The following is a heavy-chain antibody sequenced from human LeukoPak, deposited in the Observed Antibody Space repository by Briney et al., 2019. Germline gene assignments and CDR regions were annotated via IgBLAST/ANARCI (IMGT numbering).Heavy chain of an antibody. J-gene: IGHJ3*02. CDR3: ARSVMIETTTRAFDI. V-gene: IGHV3-21*01. CDR1: GFTFSSYS. D-gene: IGHD2-15*01. Sequence: GGSLRLSCAASGFTFSSYSMSWVRQTPGKGLEGVSSICSSSTYIYYADSMKGRFTISRDNAKYSLYLQMNSLTPEDTAVYFCARSVMIETTTRAFDIWGQGTMVTVSS. CDR2: ICSSSTYI.